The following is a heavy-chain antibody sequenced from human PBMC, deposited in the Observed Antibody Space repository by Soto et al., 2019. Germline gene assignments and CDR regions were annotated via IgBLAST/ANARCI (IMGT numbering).Heavy chain of an antibody. CDR3: AXDYTVAADPSSVILFDY. CDR2: IIANGGT. D-gene: IGHD2-15*01. J-gene: IGHJ4*02. CDR1: GFTFNYYA. Sequence: GGSLRLSCAASGFTFNYYAMSWVRQAPGKGLEWVSIIIANGGTFYADSVKGRFTISRDNSKNTVYLQMSSLRVEDTAIYYCAXDYTVAADPSSVILFDYWGQGALVTVSS. V-gene: IGHV3-23*01.